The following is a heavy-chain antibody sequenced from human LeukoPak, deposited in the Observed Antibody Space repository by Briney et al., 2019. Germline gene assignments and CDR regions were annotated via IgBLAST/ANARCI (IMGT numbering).Heavy chain of an antibody. CDR3: ARHFKDIVVVPARTKYYYYYYMDV. CDR2: IYPGDSDT. CDR1: GYSFTDYW. J-gene: IGHJ6*03. D-gene: IGHD2-2*01. Sequence: GESLKISCKGSGYSFTDYWIGWVRQMPGKGLEWMGVIYPGDSDTRYSPSFQGQVTISADKSISTAYLQWSSLKASDTAMYYCARHFKDIVVVPARTKYYYYYYMDVWGKGTTVTVSS. V-gene: IGHV5-51*01.